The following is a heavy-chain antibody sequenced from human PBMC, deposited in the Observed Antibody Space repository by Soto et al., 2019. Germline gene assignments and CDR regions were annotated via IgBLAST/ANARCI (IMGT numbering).Heavy chain of an antibody. V-gene: IGHV3-23*01. J-gene: IGHJ4*02. CDR3: AKDGWGGVFDY. D-gene: IGHD3-16*01. CDR2: VSATAGTT. CDR1: GYTFTSYA. Sequence: SCKASGYTFTSYAMHWVRQAPGQRLEWVSLVSATAGTTYYTDSVKGRFTISRDNSRNTVYLQMNSLRADDTAVYYCAKDGWGGVFDYWGRGTLVTVSS.